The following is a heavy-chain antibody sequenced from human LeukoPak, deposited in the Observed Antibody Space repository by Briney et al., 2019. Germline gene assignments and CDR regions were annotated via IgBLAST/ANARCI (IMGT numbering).Heavy chain of an antibody. V-gene: IGHV3-48*04. J-gene: IGHJ4*02. CDR3: ARDLGGSSKPDY. D-gene: IGHD1-26*01. CDR2: ISSSGSPI. Sequence: GGSLRLSCAASGFTFSSYSMNWARQAPGNWLEWVSYISSSGSPIYYADSVKCRFTTSRDSAKNSLDLQMNSLRVEDTAVYYCARDLGGSSKPDYWGQGTLVTVSS. CDR1: GFTFSSYS.